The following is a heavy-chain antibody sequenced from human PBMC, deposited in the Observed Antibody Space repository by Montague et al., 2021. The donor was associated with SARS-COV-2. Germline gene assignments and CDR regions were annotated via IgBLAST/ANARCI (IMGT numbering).Heavy chain of an antibody. V-gene: IGHV3-53*01. CDR3: ARSITLPAVLAS. CDR1: GFTVNTNF. D-gene: IGHD2/OR15-2a*01. Sequence: SLRLSFAASGFTVNTNFMTWVRQAPGKGLEWISIIYSGGITYYADSVKGRFTISRDDSKNTAYLQMNSLRAEDTATYFCARSITLPAVLASWGQGTLVTVSS. CDR2: IYSGGIT. J-gene: IGHJ5*02.